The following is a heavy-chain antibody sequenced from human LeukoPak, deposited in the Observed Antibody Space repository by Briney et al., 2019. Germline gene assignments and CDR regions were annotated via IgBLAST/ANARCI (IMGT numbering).Heavy chain of an antibody. J-gene: IGHJ4*02. V-gene: IGHV3-30*02. CDR2: IRYDGSNK. CDR1: GFTFSSYG. D-gene: IGHD3-3*01. CDR3: AKVDYDFWSGYALDY. Sequence: GGSLRLSCAASGFTFSSYGMHWVRQAPGKGLEWVAFIRYDGSNKYYADSVKGRFTISRGNSKNTLYLQMNSLRAEDTAVYYCAKVDYDFWSGYALDYWGREPWSPSPQ.